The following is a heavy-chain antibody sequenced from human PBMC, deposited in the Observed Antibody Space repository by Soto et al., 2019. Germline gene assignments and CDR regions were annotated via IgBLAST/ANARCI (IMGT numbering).Heavy chain of an antibody. V-gene: IGHV4-34*01. D-gene: IGHD6-19*01. CDR1: GGSFSGYD. Sequence: SETLSLTCAVYGGSFSGYDWSWIRQPPGKGLEWIGEINHSGSTNYNPSLKSRVTISVDTSKNQFSLKLSSVTAADTAVYYCARARRPAVAGPSYGTDVWGQGTTVTVSS. J-gene: IGHJ6*02. CDR2: INHSGST. CDR3: ARARRPAVAGPSYGTDV.